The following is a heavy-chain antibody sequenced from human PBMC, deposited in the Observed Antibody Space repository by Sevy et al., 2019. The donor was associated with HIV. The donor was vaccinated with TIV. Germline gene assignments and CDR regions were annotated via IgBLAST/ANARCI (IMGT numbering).Heavy chain of an antibody. D-gene: IGHD2-15*01. CDR1: GFSFSSYG. CDR2: IWFDGSKS. Sequence: GGSLRLSCAASGFSFSSYGMHWVRQAPGKGLEWVALIWFDGSKSYYADSVKGRFTISRDNSKNTLCLQMSSLRAEDTAMFYCARDRQYCSGGTCYRTGYFDYWGQGTLVTVSS. V-gene: IGHV3-30*02. CDR3: ARDRQYCSGGTCYRTGYFDY. J-gene: IGHJ4*02.